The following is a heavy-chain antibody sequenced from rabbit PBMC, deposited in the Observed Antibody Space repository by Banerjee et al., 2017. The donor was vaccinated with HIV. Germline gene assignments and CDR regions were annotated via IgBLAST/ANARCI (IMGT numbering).Heavy chain of an antibody. J-gene: IGHJ4*01. D-gene: IGHD2-1*01. CDR3: ARRYAYGNWNL. V-gene: IGHV1S45*01. CDR1: GFDLSSSYW. Sequence: QEQLVESGGGLVQPEGSLTLTCTASGFDLSSSYWICWVRRAQGKGLEWIGYINPVFGSTYYASWAKGRFTISKTSSTTVTLQMTSLTAADTATHFCARRYAYGNWNLWGPGTLVTVS. CDR2: INPVFGST.